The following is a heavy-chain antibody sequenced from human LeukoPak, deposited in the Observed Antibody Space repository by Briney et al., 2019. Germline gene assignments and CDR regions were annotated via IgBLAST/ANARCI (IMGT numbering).Heavy chain of an antibody. CDR3: ARTGSTVTMLYPFDH. CDR2: IYYSGST. V-gene: IGHV4-59*01. CDR1: GGSISGYY. D-gene: IGHD4-17*01. J-gene: IGHJ4*02. Sequence: SETLSLTCTVSGGSISGYYWSWIRQPPGKGLEWIGYIYYSGSTNYNPSLKSRVSISVDTSKNQFSLKLSSVTAADTAVYYCARTGSTVTMLYPFDHWGQGTLVTVSS.